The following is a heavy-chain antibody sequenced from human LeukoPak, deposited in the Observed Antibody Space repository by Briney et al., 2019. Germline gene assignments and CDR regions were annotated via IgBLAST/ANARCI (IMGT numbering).Heavy chain of an antibody. CDR1: GFTFSSYG. J-gene: IGHJ5*02. V-gene: IGHV3-23*01. CDR3: ARWYNWFDP. CDR2: ISGSGSST. D-gene: IGHD2-8*01. Sequence: PGGSLRLSCAASGFTFSSYGVTWVRQAPGKGLEWVSGISGSGSSTHYADSVKGRFTISRDNSKNTVYLQMNSLRAEGTAVYYCARWYNWFDPWGQGTLVTVSS.